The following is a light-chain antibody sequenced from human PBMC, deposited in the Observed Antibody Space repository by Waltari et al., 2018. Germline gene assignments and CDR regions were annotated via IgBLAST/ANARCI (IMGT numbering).Light chain of an antibody. Sequence: SSELTQDPAVSVALGQTVRITCQGARLRRYYASWYQQRPGQAPFLVLYGHDNRPSGIPDRFSGSTSGNTASLTITRAQAEDAGVYYCLSRDSSSTRVFGGGTTLTV. CDR1: RLRRYY. J-gene: IGLJ3*02. CDR2: GHD. CDR3: LSRDSSSTRV. V-gene: IGLV3-19*01.